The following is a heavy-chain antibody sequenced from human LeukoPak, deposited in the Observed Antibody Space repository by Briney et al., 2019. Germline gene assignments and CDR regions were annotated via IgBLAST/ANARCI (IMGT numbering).Heavy chain of an antibody. V-gene: IGHV3-23*01. CDR2: TSVSGDFT. CDR3: AKRRRSSGSYYLYDMDV. J-gene: IGHJ6*02. Sequence: PGGSLRLSCAASGFTFSTYAMSWVRQAPGKGLEWVSGTSVSGDFTNYADSVRGRFTISRDNSKNTLHLQMNSLRVEDTAVYYCAKRRRSSGSYYLYDMDVWGQGTTVTVSS. CDR1: GFTFSTYA. D-gene: IGHD1-26*01.